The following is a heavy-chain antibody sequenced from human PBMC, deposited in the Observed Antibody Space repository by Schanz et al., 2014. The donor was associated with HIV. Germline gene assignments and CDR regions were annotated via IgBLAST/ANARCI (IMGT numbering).Heavy chain of an antibody. CDR3: ARDVPSGGFDY. J-gene: IGHJ4*02. D-gene: IGHD3-10*01. V-gene: IGHV1-69*01. CDR1: GDGFTTRT. CDR2: IIPIFGAA. Sequence: QVQLVQSGGEVKKPGSSMKVSCKASGDGFTTRTISWLRQAPGHALEWMGGIIPIFGAAKNAPKFQGRVTITADESTSTAYMELSSLRSDDTAMYYCARDVPSGGFDYWGQGTLVTVSS.